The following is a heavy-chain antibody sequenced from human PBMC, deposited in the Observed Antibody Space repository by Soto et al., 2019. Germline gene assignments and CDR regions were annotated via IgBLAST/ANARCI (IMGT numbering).Heavy chain of an antibody. CDR3: AKDLEQWLARASDS. D-gene: IGHD6-19*01. J-gene: IGHJ5*02. Sequence: LRLSCAASGFTFSSCAMSWVRQAPGKGLEWVSVISGSGGSTYYADSVKGRFTISRDNFKNTLYLQMNTLRADDTAVYYCAKDLEQWLARASDSWGQGTLVTVSS. CDR1: GFTFSSCA. CDR2: ISGSGGST. V-gene: IGHV3-23*01.